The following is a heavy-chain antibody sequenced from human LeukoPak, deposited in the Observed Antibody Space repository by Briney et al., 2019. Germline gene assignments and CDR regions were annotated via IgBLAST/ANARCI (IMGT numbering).Heavy chain of an antibody. J-gene: IGHJ4*02. CDR1: GFTVRCEY. CDR2: LFSCGDP. V-gene: IGHV3-66*01. Sequence: GGALRLSCSAYGFTVRCEYMSWLRQAPGKGLEWISVLFSCGDPYYADSGKGRFTIARDDSKNTLWLEMNNLRAEDTAVYYCARALVDGYHDFWGQGTLVTVSS. D-gene: IGHD5-24*01. CDR3: ARALVDGYHDF.